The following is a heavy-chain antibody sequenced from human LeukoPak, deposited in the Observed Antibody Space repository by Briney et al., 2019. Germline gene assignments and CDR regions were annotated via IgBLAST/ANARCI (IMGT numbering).Heavy chain of an antibody. J-gene: IGHJ4*02. Sequence: GGSLRLSCAASGFTFSSYAMHWVRQAPGKGLEWVAVIWYDGSNQYYADSVRGRFTISRDNSKNTLHLQMNSLRAEDTAAYYCVKSGPDFGDLPSEYYFDFWGQGTLVTVSS. D-gene: IGHD4-17*01. V-gene: IGHV3-33*06. CDR3: VKSGPDFGDLPSEYYFDF. CDR2: IWYDGSNQ. CDR1: GFTFSSYA.